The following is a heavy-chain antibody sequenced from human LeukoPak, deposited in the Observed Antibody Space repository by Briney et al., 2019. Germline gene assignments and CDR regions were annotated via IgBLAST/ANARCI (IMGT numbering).Heavy chain of an antibody. CDR3: ARVQTKLERRRWEYYYGMDV. CDR2: ISYDGSNK. D-gene: IGHD1-1*01. V-gene: IGHV3-30*03. J-gene: IGHJ6*04. CDR1: GFTFSSYG. Sequence: PGRSLRLSCAASGFTFSSYGIHWVRQAPGKGLEWVAVISYDGSNKYYADSVKGRFTISRDNSKNTLYLQMNSLRAEDTAVYYCARVQTKLERRRWEYYYGMDVWGKGTTVTVSS.